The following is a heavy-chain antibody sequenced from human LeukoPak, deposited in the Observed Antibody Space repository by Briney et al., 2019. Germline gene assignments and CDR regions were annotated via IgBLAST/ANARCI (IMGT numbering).Heavy chain of an antibody. CDR2: ISAYNGNT. V-gene: IGHV1-18*01. J-gene: IGHJ4*02. D-gene: IGHD1-26*01. CDR3: ARGPYSGSYFAPYYFDY. Sequence: APVKVSCKASGYTFTSYGITWVRQAPGQGLEWMGWISAYNGNTNHAQKLQGRLTMTTDASTSTVYMELRSLRSDDTAVYYCARGPYSGSYFAPYYFDYWGQGTLVTVSS. CDR1: GYTFTSYG.